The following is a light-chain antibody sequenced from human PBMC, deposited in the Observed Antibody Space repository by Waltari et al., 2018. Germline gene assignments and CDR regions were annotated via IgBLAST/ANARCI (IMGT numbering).Light chain of an antibody. CDR2: ATS. Sequence: DIQMTQSPSSLSASVGDRVTITCRASQSISGYFNWYQQKPGKAPKVLIYATSSLQSGFPSRFSGSGSGTDFTLTISSLQPEDFATYYCQQSYRTPPLTFGGGTKVEIK. CDR1: QSISGY. J-gene: IGKJ4*01. CDR3: QQSYRTPPLT. V-gene: IGKV1-39*01.